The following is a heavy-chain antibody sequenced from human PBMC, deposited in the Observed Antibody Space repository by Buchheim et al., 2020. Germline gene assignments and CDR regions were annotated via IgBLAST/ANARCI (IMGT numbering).Heavy chain of an antibody. V-gene: IGHV4-30-4*01. CDR2: IYYSGST. D-gene: IGHD2-15*01. J-gene: IGHJ4*02. CDR3: AREGGYCSGGSCLYYFDY. CDR1: GGSISSGDYY. Sequence: QVQLQESGPGLVKPSQTLSLTCNVSGGSISSGDYYWSWIRQPPGKGLEWIGYIYYSGSTYYNPSLKSRVTISVDTSKNQFSLKLSSVTASDTAVYYCAREGGYCSGGSCLYYFDYWGQGTL.